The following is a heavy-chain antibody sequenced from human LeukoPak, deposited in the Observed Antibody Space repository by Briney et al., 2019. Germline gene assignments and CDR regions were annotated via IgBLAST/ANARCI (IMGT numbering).Heavy chain of an antibody. V-gene: IGHV1-2*02. CDR3: ARADILTGYYLAY. J-gene: IGHJ4*02. CDR2: INPNSGGT. CDR1: GYTFTSYG. Sequence: ASVKVSCKASGYTFTSYGISWVRQAPGQGLEWMGWINPNSGGTNYAQKFQGRVTMTRDTSISTAYMELSRLRSDDTAVYYCARADILTGYYLAYWGQGTLVTVSS. D-gene: IGHD3-9*01.